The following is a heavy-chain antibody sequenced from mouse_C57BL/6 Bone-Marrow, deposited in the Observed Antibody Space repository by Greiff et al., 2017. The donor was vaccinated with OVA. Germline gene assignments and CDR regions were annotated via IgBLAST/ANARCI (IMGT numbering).Heavy chain of an antibody. V-gene: IGHV2-9-1*01. Sequence: QVTLKESGPGLVAPSQSLSITCTVSGFSLTSYAISWVRQPPGKGLEWLGVIWTGGGTTYNSALKSRLSISKDNSKSQVFLKMNSLQTDDTARYYCASITTVVAPCAMDYWGQGTSVTVSS. CDR1: GFSLTSYA. CDR3: ASITTVVAPCAMDY. D-gene: IGHD1-1*01. CDR2: IWTGGGT. J-gene: IGHJ4*01.